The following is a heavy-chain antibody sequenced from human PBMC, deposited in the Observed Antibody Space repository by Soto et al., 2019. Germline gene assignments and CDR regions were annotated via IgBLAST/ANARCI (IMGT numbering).Heavy chain of an antibody. CDR2: FYYSGST. CDR3: ATGIAAEYYYDGSGYYSDDY. Sequence: SETLSRTFRISGCAISNSSYNRDWVQQPSGMGLEWIGSFYYSGSTYYNPSLKSRVTISADTSKNQFSLKLSSVTAADTAVYYCATGIAAEYYYDGSGYYSDDYWGQG. V-gene: IGHV4-39*01. D-gene: IGHD3-22*01. J-gene: IGHJ4*02. CDR1: GCAISNSSYN.